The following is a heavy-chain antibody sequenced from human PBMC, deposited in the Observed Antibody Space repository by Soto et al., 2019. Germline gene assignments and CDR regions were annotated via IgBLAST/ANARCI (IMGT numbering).Heavy chain of an antibody. D-gene: IGHD3-9*01. CDR3: GRAVPRDDILAGYYRASGGGWFDA. V-gene: IGHV4-38-2*01. CDR2: IYHSGST. CDR1: GYSISSGDY. J-gene: IGHJ5*02. Sequence: TETLSLTCAVSGYSISSGDYWGWIRQPPGKGLEWIGSIYHSGSTYYNPSLKSRVTISVDTSKNQFSRKLSSVTAADTAVYYCGRAVPRDDILAGYYRASGGGWFDAWGQGTLVT.